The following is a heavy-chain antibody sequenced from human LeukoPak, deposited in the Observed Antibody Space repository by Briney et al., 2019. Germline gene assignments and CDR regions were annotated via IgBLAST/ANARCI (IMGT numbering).Heavy chain of an antibody. CDR2: ISYDGSNK. J-gene: IGHJ6*02. CDR1: GFTFSSYA. V-gene: IGHV3-30-3*01. CDR3: ARESLSGAAPYYYYGIDV. D-gene: IGHD7-27*01. Sequence: GGSLRLSCAASGFTFSSYAMHWVRQAPGKGLEWVAVISYDGSNKYYADSVKGRFTISRDNSKNTLYLQMNSLRAEDTAVYYCARESLSGAAPYYYYGIDVWGQGTTVTVSS.